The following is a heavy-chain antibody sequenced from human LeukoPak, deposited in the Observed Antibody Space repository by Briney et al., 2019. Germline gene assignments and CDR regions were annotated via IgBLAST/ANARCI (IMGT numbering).Heavy chain of an antibody. D-gene: IGHD3-22*01. Sequence: SETLSLTCTVSGGSISSSSYYWGWIRQPPGKGLEWIGSIYYSGSTYYNPSLKSRVTISVDTSKNPFSLKLSSVTAADTAVYYCASNGYDSSGYYSDWGQGTLVTVSS. CDR1: GGSISSSSYY. V-gene: IGHV4-39*01. CDR2: IYYSGST. J-gene: IGHJ4*02. CDR3: ASNGYDSSGYYSD.